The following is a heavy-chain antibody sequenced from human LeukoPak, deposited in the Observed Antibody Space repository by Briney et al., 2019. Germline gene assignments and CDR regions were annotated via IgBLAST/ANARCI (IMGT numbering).Heavy chain of an antibody. Sequence: GASVKVSCKASGYTFTSYYMHWVRQAPGQGLEWMGEINPSDGSTNYAQNFRGRVTMSRDTSTSTVYMELSSLRSEDTAVYYCARGAYCSGGSCSWEGYWGQGTLVTVSS. CDR3: ARGAYCSGGSCSWEGY. CDR2: INPSDGST. CDR1: GYTFTSYY. D-gene: IGHD2-15*01. V-gene: IGHV1-46*01. J-gene: IGHJ4*02.